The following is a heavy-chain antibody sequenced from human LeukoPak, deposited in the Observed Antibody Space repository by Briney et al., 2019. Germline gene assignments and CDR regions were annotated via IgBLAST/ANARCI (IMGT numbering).Heavy chain of an antibody. CDR1: GYTFTGYY. Sequence: GASVKVSCKASGYTFTGYYMFWVRQAPGQGLEWMGWINPNSGGTSYAQKFQGRVTMTRDTSISTGYMELSRLRSDDTAVYYCATYYLDTSARDWGQGTLVTVSS. D-gene: IGHD3-22*01. CDR3: ATYYLDTSARD. V-gene: IGHV1-2*02. CDR2: INPNSGGT. J-gene: IGHJ4*02.